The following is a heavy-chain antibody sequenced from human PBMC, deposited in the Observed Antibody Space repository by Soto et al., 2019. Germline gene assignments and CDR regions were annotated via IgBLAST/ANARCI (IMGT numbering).Heavy chain of an antibody. CDR1: GFTFSNYA. V-gene: IGHV3-23*01. D-gene: IGHD2-21*01. J-gene: IGHJ4*02. Sequence: EVQMLESGGGLVQPGGSLRLSCVASGFTFSNYALSWVRQAPGKGLEWVSAINGGSGNTYSAASVRGRFTISRDNTRNTLYLQMNSLRAEDTAVYYCAKVYGDGYMGFDCWGQGTLVTVSS. CDR3: AKVYGDGYMGFDC. CDR2: INGGSGNT.